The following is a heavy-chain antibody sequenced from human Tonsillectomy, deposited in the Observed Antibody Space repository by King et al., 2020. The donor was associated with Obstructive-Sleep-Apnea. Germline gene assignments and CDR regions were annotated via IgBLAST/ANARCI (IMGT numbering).Heavy chain of an antibody. J-gene: IGHJ6*02. CDR1: GFTFSSYS. D-gene: IGHD3-3*01. CDR2: ISSSSSYI. Sequence: VQLVESGGGLVKPGGSLRLSCGASGFTFSSYSMNWVRQAPGKGLEWVSSISSSSSYIYYADSVKGRFTISRDNAKNSLYLQMHSLGAEETAVYYCAREYYDFWSASVTYYYYGMDVWGQGTTVTVSS. CDR3: AREYYDFWSASVTYYYYGMDV. V-gene: IGHV3-21*01.